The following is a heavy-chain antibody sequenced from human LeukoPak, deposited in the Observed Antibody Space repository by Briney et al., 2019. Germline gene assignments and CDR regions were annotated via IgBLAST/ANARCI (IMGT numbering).Heavy chain of an antibody. D-gene: IGHD3-10*01. Sequence: SETLSLTCAVSGGSLSSHFWSWIRQPPGKGQEWIGYIYYSGSSNYNPSLKSRVTISVDTSKNHFSLKLSSVTAADTAVYYCARSNYYQPVAWAVDIWGQGTLVTVSS. J-gene: IGHJ3*02. CDR2: IYYSGSS. CDR1: GGSLSSHF. CDR3: ARSNYYQPVAWAVDI. V-gene: IGHV4-59*11.